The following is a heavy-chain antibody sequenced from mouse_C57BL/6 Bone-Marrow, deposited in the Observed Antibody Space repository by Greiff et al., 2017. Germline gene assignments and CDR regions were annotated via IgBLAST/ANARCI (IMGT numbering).Heavy chain of an antibody. V-gene: IGHV5-4*03. Sequence: EVKLVESGGGLVKPGGSLKLSCAASGFTFSSYAMSWVRQTPEKRLEWVETISDGGSYTYYPDNVKGRYTISRDNAKNKLYLQMSHLMSEDTAMYYCARVEVRTREWFAYWGQGTLVTVSA. CDR3: ARVEVRTREWFAY. CDR2: ISDGGSYT. D-gene: IGHD2-2*01. CDR1: GFTFSSYA. J-gene: IGHJ3*01.